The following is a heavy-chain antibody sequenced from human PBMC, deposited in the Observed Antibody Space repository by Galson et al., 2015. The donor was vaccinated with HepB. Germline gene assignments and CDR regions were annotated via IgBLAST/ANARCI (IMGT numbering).Heavy chain of an antibody. V-gene: IGHV3-33*01. CDR2: IWRDGSNK. CDR3: ARETMVLNWYFDL. D-gene: IGHD4/OR15-4a*01. CDR1: GFTLSTYG. Sequence: SLRLSCAASGFTLSTYGMHWVRQAPGKGLEWVAVIWRDGSNKYYVDSVKGRFTISRDNSKNTLYLQMNSLRAEDTAVYYCARETMVLNWYFDLWGRGTLVTVSS. J-gene: IGHJ2*01.